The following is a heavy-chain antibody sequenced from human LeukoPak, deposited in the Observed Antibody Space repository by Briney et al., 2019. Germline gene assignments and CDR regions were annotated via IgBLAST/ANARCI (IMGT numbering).Heavy chain of an antibody. CDR3: ARGWVWFGRSYAFDI. D-gene: IGHD3-10*01. CDR2: IYYSGST. V-gene: IGHV4-59*12. Sequence: SETLSLTCTVSGGSISSYYWSWIRQPPGKGLEWIGYIYYSGSTNYNPSLKSRVTIPVDTSKNQFSLKLSSVTAADTAVYYCARGWVWFGRSYAFDIWGQGTMVTVSS. CDR1: GGSISSYY. J-gene: IGHJ3*02.